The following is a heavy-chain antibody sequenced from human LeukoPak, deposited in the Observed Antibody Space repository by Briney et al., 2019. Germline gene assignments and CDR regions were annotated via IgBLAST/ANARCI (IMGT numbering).Heavy chain of an antibody. V-gene: IGHV3-48*04. D-gene: IGHD6-6*01. J-gene: IGHJ4*02. CDR3: ARERGSSSARPFDY. Sequence: GGSLRLSCAASGFTFSSYSMNWVRQAPGKGLEWVSYISSSSSTIYYADSVKGRFTISRDNAKNSLYLQMNSLRAEDTAVYYCARERGSSSARPFDYWGQGTLVTVSS. CDR2: ISSSSSTI. CDR1: GFTFSSYS.